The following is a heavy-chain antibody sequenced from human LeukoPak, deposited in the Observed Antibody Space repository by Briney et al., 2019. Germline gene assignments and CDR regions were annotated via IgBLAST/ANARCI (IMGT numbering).Heavy chain of an antibody. D-gene: IGHD3-22*01. CDR1: GGSISSTSYY. J-gene: IGHJ3*01. V-gene: IGHV4-39*01. CDR3: AKAGVRYFDSSGLYAFDF. Sequence: SETLSLTCAVSGGSISSTSYYWAWIRQPPGKGLELIGTIYYSGSTYHNPSLKSRVTLSVYTSRNQFSLRLSSVDAADTAVYYCAKAGVRYFDSSGLYAFDFWGQGTTVTVSS. CDR2: IYYSGST.